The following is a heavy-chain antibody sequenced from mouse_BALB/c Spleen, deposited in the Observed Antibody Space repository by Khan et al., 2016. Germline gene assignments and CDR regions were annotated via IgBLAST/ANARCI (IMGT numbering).Heavy chain of an antibody. Sequence: QVQLQPSGAELVRPGSSVKISCKATGYAFSSYWMNWLKQRPGQGLEWIGQIYPGDGDTNYNGKFEGKVTLTADKSSSTAYMQLSSLTSEDSAVYFCARRAMDYWGQGTSVTVSS. CDR3: ARRAMDY. J-gene: IGHJ4*01. CDR2: IYPGDGDT. V-gene: IGHV1-80*01. CDR1: GYAFSSYW.